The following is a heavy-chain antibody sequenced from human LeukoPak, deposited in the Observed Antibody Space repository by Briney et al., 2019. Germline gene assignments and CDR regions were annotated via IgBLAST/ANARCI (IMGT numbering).Heavy chain of an antibody. CDR2: IDPNSGGI. D-gene: IGHD6-19*01. V-gene: IGHV1-2*02. Sequence: GASVKVSCKASGYTFTGNYMHWVRQGPGQGLEWMGWIDPNSGGINYAQKFQGRVTMTRDTSISTAYMELSRLRSDDTAVYYCARDPLQWLVQYYFDYWGQGTLVTVSS. CDR3: ARDPLQWLVQYYFDY. J-gene: IGHJ4*02. CDR1: GYTFTGNY.